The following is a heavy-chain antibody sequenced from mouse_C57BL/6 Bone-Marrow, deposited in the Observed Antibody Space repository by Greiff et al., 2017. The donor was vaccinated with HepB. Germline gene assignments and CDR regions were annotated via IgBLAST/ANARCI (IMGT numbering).Heavy chain of an antibody. CDR1: GFSLTSYA. CDR2: IWTGGGT. D-gene: IGHD1-1*01. Sequence: VQGVESGPGLVAPSQSLSITCTVSGFSLTSYAISWVRQPPGKGLEWLGVIWTGGGTNYNSALKSRLSISKDNSKSQVFLKMNSLQTDDTARYYCARNPLITTVGYFDVWGTGTTVTVSS. J-gene: IGHJ1*03. V-gene: IGHV2-9-1*01. CDR3: ARNPLITTVGYFDV.